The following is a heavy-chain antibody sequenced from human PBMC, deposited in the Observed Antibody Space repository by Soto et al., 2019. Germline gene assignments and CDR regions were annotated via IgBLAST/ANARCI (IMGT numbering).Heavy chain of an antibody. CDR1: GYTFTSYG. D-gene: IGHD3-3*01. J-gene: IGHJ3*02. V-gene: IGHV1-18*01. CDR3: ARGKASYYDFLFVYYFSQHAVVI. Sequence: ASVKVSCKASGYTFTSYGISWVRQAPGQGLEWMGWISAYNGNTNYAQKLQGRVTMTRDTSISTAYMELSSLTSEDTAVYYCARGKASYYDFLFVYYFSQHAVVIWGHGTMVTVSS. CDR2: ISAYNGNT.